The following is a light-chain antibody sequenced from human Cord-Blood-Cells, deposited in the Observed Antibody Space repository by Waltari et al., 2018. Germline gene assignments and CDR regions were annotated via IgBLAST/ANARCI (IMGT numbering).Light chain of an antibody. J-gene: IGLJ2*01. CDR2: DVS. CDR1: SSDVGGYNY. Sequence: QSALPQPASVSGSPGQSITISCTGTSSDVGGYNYVPWYQQHPCKATKLMIYDVSNRPSGVSNRFSGSKSGNTASLTISGLQAEDEADYYCSSYTSSSTVVCGGGTKLTVL. V-gene: IGLV2-14*01. CDR3: SSYTSSSTVV.